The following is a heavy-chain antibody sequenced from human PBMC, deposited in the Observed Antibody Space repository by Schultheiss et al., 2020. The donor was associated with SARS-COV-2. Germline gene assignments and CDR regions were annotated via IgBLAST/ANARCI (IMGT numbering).Heavy chain of an antibody. D-gene: IGHD5-12*01. Sequence: GGSLRLSCAASGFALSDYSMSWIRQAPGKGLEWVLYISGGGNNKYYADSVKGRFTISRDNAKNTLFLQMNSLRAEDTAIYYCARGGYSNDFWGQGTLVTVSS. J-gene: IGHJ4*02. CDR3: ARGGYSNDF. CDR2: ISGGGNNK. CDR1: GFALSDYS. V-gene: IGHV3-11*04.